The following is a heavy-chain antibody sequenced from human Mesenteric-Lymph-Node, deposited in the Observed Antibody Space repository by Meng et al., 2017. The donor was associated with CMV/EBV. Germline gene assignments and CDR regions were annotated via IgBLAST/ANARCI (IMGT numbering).Heavy chain of an antibody. Sequence: GQVIVKYLLTISVTCHISGDSISSNKAAWNWIRQCQSRGFEWLGRTYYRSESYNDYAVSVKSRISVNLDTSKKQLSLHLNFVTPEDTAVYYCAYFGDLPPLWWGQGTLVTVSS. CDR2: TYYRSESYN. CDR1: GDSISSNKAA. V-gene: IGHV6-1*01. J-gene: IGHJ4*02. D-gene: IGHD3-16*01. CDR3: AYFGDLPPLW.